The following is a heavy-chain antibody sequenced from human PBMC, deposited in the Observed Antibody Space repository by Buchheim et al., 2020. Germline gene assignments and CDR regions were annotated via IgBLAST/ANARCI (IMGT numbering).Heavy chain of an antibody. CDR2: ISWDGGST. D-gene: IGHD6-19*01. J-gene: IGHJ6*02. CDR3: AKGAVAGGYYYYGMDV. V-gene: IGHV3-43D*04. Sequence: EMPLVESGGVVVQPGGSLRLSCAASGFTFDDYAMHWVRQAPEKGLEWVSLISWDGGSTYYADSVKGRFTISRDNSKNSLYLQMNSLRAEDTALYYCAKGAVAGGYYYYGMDVWGQGTT. CDR1: GFTFDDYA.